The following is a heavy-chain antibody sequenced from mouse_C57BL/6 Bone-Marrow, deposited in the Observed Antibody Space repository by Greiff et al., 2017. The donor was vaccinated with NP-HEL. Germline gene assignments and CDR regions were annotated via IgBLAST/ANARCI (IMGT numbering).Heavy chain of an antibody. CDR1: GYAFSTYW. D-gene: IGHD2-4*01. CDR2: IYPGDGDT. Sequence: VQLVESGAELVKPGASVKISCKASGYAFSTYWMNWVKQRPGKGLEWIGQIYPGDGDTNYNGKFKGKATLTADKSSSTAYMQLSSLTSEDSAVYFCARGEYDYDDALDYWGPGTSVTVSS. V-gene: IGHV1-80*01. J-gene: IGHJ4*01. CDR3: ARGEYDYDDALDY.